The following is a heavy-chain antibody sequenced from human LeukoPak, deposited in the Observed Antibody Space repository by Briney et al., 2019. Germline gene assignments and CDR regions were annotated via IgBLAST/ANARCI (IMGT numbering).Heavy chain of an antibody. V-gene: IGHV4-34*01. CDR3: ARAIIEYYDSSGYFFYAFDI. Sequence: SETLSLTCAVYGGSFSGYYWSWIRQPPGKGLEWIGEINHSGSTNYNPSLKSRVTISVDTSKNQFSLKLSSVTAADTAVYYCARAIIEYYDSSGYFFYAFDIWGQGTMVTVSS. D-gene: IGHD3-22*01. CDR2: INHSGST. J-gene: IGHJ3*02. CDR1: GGSFSGYY.